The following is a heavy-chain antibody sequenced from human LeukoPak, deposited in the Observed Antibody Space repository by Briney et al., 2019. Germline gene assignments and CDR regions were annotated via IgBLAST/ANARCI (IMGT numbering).Heavy chain of an antibody. CDR2: IKQDGSEI. J-gene: IGHJ4*02. CDR1: GFTFSSNW. D-gene: IGHD6-13*01. CDR3: ARVMGMYSSSWPFDY. V-gene: IGHV3-7*01. Sequence: GGSLRLSCAASGFTFSSNWMSWVRQAPGKGLEWVGNIKQDGSEIYYVDSVKGRFTISRDNAKNSLYLQMNSLRAEDTAVYYCARVMGMYSSSWPFDYWGQGTLVTVSS.